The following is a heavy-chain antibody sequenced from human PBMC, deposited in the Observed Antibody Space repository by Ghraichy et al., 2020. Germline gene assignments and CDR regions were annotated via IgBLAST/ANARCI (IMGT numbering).Heavy chain of an antibody. CDR2: IKQDGSEK. CDR3: ARDRTRITIFGVVTYYGMDV. Sequence: GESLRLSCAASGFTFSSYWMSWVRQAPGKGLEWVANIKQDGSEKYYVDSVKGRFTISRDNAKNSLYLQMNSLRAEDTAVYYCARDRTRITIFGVVTYYGMDVWGQGTTVTVSS. CDR1: GFTFSSYW. V-gene: IGHV3-7*01. J-gene: IGHJ6*02. D-gene: IGHD3-3*01.